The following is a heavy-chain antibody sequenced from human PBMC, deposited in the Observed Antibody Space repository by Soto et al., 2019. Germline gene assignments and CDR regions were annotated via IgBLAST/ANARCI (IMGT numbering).Heavy chain of an antibody. CDR3: ARTPRYCSSTSCRSGWFDP. CDR1: GFSLSNARMG. V-gene: IGHV2-26*01. CDR2: IFSNDEK. J-gene: IGHJ5*02. D-gene: IGHD2-2*01. Sequence: QVTLKESGPVLVKPTETLTLTCTVSGFSLSNARMGVSWIRQPPGKALEWLAHIFSNDEKSYSTSLKSRLTISNDTSKSQVVLTMTNMDPVDTATYSCARTPRYCSSTSCRSGWFDPWGQGTLVTVSS.